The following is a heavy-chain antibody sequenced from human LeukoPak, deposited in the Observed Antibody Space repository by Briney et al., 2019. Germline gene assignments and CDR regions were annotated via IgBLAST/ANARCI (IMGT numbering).Heavy chain of an antibody. V-gene: IGHV3-48*03. J-gene: IGHJ4*02. D-gene: IGHD5-18*01. CDR2: ISSRGSTI. CDR3: ARGRGYSYGSDY. CDR1: GFTFSSYE. Sequence: PGGSLRLSCAASGFTFSSYEMNWVRQAPGKGLEGVSYISSRGSTIYYADSVKGRFTISRDNAKNSLYLQMNSLRAEDPAVYYCARGRGYSYGSDYWGQGTLITVSS.